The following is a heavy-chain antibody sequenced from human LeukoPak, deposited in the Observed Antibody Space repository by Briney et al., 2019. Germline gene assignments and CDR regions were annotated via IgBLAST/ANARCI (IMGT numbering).Heavy chain of an antibody. D-gene: IGHD2/OR15-2a*01. J-gene: IGHJ6*03. Sequence: SETLSLTCAVYGGSFSGYYWSWIRQPPGKGLEWIGEINHSGSTNYNPSLKSRVTISVDTSKNQFSLKLSSVTAADTAVYYCARAKKSLLGYYYYMDVWGKGTTVTVSS. CDR3: ARAKKSLLGYYYYMDV. V-gene: IGHV4-34*01. CDR2: INHSGST. CDR1: GGSFSGYY.